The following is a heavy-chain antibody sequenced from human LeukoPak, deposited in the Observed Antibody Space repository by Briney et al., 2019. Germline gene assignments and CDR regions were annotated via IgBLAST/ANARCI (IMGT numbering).Heavy chain of an antibody. CDR3: ARIEAEDYYYMDV. J-gene: IGHJ6*03. Sequence: SETLSLTCAVYGGSFSGYYWSWIRQPPGKGLEWIGYIYISGSTNYNPSLKSRVTISVDTSKNQFSLKLSSVTAADTAVYYCARIEAEDYYYMDVWGKGTTVTVSS. CDR2: IYISGST. V-gene: IGHV4-4*09. CDR1: GGSFSGYY.